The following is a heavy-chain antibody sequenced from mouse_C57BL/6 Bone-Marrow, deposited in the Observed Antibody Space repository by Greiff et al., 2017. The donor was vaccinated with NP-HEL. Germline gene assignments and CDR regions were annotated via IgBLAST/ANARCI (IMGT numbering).Heavy chain of an antibody. CDR3: ARGPLHLLLRDY. CDR1: GFTFSSYG. Sequence: EVKLQESGGDLVKPGGSLKLSCAASGFTFSSYGMSWVRQTPDKRLEWVATISSGGSYTYYPDSVKGRFTISRDNAKNTLYLQMSSLKSEDTAMYYCARGPLHLLLRDYWGQGTTLTVSS. V-gene: IGHV5-6*01. D-gene: IGHD1-1*01. CDR2: ISSGGSYT. J-gene: IGHJ2*01.